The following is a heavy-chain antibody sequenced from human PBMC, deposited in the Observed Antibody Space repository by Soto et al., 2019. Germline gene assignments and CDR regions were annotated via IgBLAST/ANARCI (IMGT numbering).Heavy chain of an antibody. CDR3: ARDPSGWGLDV. D-gene: IGHD6-19*01. CDR2: IGRAGDT. V-gene: IGHV3-13*04. J-gene: IGHJ6*02. Sequence: GGSLRLSCAASGFTFSTYDMHWFRQATGKGLEWVSGIGRAGDTHYPGSVKGRFTISRENAKNSLYLQMNSLRAEDTAVYYCARDPSGWGLDVWGQGTTVTVSS. CDR1: GFTFSTYD.